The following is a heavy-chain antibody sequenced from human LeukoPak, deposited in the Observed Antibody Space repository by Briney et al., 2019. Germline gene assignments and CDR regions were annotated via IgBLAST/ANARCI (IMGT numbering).Heavy chain of an antibody. V-gene: IGHV4-59*08. CDR2: IYHSGTS. Sequence: SETLSLTCTVSSASISTYYWSWIRQPPGKGLEWIGYIYHSGTSNYNPSLKSRVTMSVDTSKNQFSLKLSSVTAADTAVYYCARTYYDILTGYRFDYWGQGTLVTVSS. CDR1: SASISTYY. J-gene: IGHJ4*02. CDR3: ARTYYDILTGYRFDY. D-gene: IGHD3-9*01.